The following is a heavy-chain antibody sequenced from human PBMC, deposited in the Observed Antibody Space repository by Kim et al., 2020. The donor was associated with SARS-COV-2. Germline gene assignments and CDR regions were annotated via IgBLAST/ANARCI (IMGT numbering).Heavy chain of an antibody. J-gene: IGHJ3*01. Sequence: SETLSLTCTVSGASIGAYPWSWIRQPPGKRLEWIGEISYSGTNYSPSLNSRVTLSMDTSKNQVYLNLHYVTSADTAVYFCAEGNFGGRPFDVWGQGTLITVSP. CDR1: GASIGAYP. V-gene: IGHV4-59*13. CDR2: ISYSGT. CDR3: AEGNFGGRPFDV. D-gene: IGHD3-16*01.